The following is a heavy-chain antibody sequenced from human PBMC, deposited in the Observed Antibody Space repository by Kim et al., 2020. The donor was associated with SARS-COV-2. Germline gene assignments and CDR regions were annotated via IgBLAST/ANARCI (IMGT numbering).Heavy chain of an antibody. J-gene: IGHJ4*02. V-gene: IGHV3-15*01. Sequence: GGSLRLSCAGSGFTFSQAWMSWVRQAPGKGLEWVGRIKSKKDGETRDYAVPVEGRFAISRDDSKNTLYLHMNSEQGEDTTVYYCFIDDYFDTNGLSLWDFFDYWGQGTLVTVSS. CDR3: FIDDYFDTNGLSLWDFFDY. D-gene: IGHD2-8*01. CDR1: GFTFSQAW. CDR2: IKSKKDGETR.